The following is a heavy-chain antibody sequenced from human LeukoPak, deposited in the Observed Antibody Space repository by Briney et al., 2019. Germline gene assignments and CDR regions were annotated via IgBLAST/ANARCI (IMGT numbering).Heavy chain of an antibody. J-gene: IGHJ4*02. Sequence: SETLSLTCAVSGYSISSGYYWGWIRQPPGKGLEWIGSIYHSGITYYNPSLKRRVPIAVDTSKNQFSLKLSSVTAAATAVYSCARWGGVSVNWGQGTLVTVSS. CDR2: IYHSGIT. CDR3: ARWGGVSVN. CDR1: GYSISSGYY. V-gene: IGHV4-38-2*01. D-gene: IGHD3-16*02.